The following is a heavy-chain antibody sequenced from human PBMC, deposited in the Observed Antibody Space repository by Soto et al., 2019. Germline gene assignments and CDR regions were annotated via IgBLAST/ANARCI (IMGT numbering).Heavy chain of an antibody. D-gene: IGHD3-3*01. CDR3: ARYDFWSGSHYYYGMDV. J-gene: IGHJ6*02. Sequence: GASVKVSCKASGYTFTSCGISWVRQAPGQGLEWMGWISAYDGNTNYAQKLQGRVTMTTDTSTSTAYMELRSLRSDDTAVYYCARYDFWSGSHYYYGMDVWGQGTTVTVSS. V-gene: IGHV1-18*01. CDR2: ISAYDGNT. CDR1: GYTFTSCG.